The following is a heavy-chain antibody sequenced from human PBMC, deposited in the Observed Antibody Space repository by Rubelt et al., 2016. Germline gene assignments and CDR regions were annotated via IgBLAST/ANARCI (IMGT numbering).Heavy chain of an antibody. V-gene: IGHV7-4-1*02. J-gene: IGHJ4*02. D-gene: IGHD1-14*01. CDR3: ARGGVLGIF. CDR1: GYAFRNFS. CDR2: INTNTAKP. Sequence: SGPELKRPGASVLVSCKASGYAFRNFSVHWVRQAPGQGLEWMGWINTNTAKPAYAQGFTGRFVFSLDTSVSTAYLQISSLRPEDTAVYYCARGGVLGIFWGQGTLVTVSS.